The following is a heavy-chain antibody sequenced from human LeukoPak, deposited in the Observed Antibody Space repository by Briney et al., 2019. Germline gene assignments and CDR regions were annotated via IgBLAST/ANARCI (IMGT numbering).Heavy chain of an antibody. CDR3: ARVRANYFDY. CDR2: IYFSGST. CDR1: GGSISTYH. Sequence: KPSETLSLTCTVSGGSISTYHWSWIRQPPGKGLEWIGYIYFSGSTNYNPSLKSRVTISVDTSKNQFSLKLSSVTAADTAVYYCARVRANYFDYWGQGILVTVSS. V-gene: IGHV4-59*01. J-gene: IGHJ4*02.